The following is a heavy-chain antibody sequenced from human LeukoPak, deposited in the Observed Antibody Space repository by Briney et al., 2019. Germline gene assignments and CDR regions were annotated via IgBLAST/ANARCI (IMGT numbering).Heavy chain of an antibody. D-gene: IGHD1-26*01. CDR1: GGTFNNYP. CDR2: IIPIFGTT. CDR3: ARDRYAGRLESDY. Sequence: SVKVSCKASGGTFNNYPISWVRQAPGQGLEWMGGIIPIFGTTNYAPKFQGRVTFTADESTSTVYMELSSLRSEDTAVYYCARDRYAGRLESDYWGQGTLVTVSS. J-gene: IGHJ4*02. V-gene: IGHV1-69*13.